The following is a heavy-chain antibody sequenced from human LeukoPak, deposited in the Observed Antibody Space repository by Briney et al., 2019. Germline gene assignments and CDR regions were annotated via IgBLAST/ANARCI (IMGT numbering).Heavy chain of an antibody. Sequence: PSETLSLTCAVYGGSFSGYYWSWIRQPPGKGLEWIGEINHSGSTNYNPSLKSRVTTSVDTSKNQFSLKLSSVTAADTAVYYCARDWEYCSSTSCYYYFDYWGQGTLVTVSS. CDR2: INHSGST. CDR1: GGSFSGYY. D-gene: IGHD2-2*01. V-gene: IGHV4-34*01. CDR3: ARDWEYCSSTSCYYYFDY. J-gene: IGHJ4*02.